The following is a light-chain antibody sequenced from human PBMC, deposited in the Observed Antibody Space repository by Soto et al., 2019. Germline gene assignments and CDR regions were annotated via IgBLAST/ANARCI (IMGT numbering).Light chain of an antibody. Sequence: QSALTQPASVSGSPGQSITISCTGTSSDVGGYKYVSWYQQYPGKAPKLMIYEVTNRPSGVSDRFSGSKSANTASLTISGLQAEDEADYYCLSYTSSSTWVFVGGTKLTVL. J-gene: IGLJ2*01. CDR2: EVT. V-gene: IGLV2-14*01. CDR1: SSDVGGYKY. CDR3: LSYTSSSTWV.